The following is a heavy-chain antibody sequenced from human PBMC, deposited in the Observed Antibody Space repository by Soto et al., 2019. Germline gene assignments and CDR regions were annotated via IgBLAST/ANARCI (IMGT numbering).Heavy chain of an antibody. CDR3: ARHISNFRYYYYAMDV. V-gene: IGHV3-21*04. CDR2: ISSSGYI. J-gene: IGHJ6*02. D-gene: IGHD4-4*01. CDR1: GFNFNSYT. Sequence: LSCAASGFNFNSYTINWVRQAPGKRLEWLSSISSSGYIFSTDSVRGRFTISRDNAKNSVYLQINTLKASDTAMYYCARHISNFRYYYYAMDVWGQGTTVTVSS.